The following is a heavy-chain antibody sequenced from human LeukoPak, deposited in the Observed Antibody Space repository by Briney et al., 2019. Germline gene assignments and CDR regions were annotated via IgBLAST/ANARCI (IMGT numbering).Heavy chain of an antibody. CDR2: IFQGVST. D-gene: IGHD6-19*01. CDR3: ARNNSNGFDF. V-gene: IGHV4-38-2*02. J-gene: IGHJ4*02. Sequence: SETLSLTCTVSGYSISGGYYWGWIRQPPGKGLEWIGTIFQGVSTYYSPSLKSRVTTSVDTSKNQFSLKLSSVTAADTAVYYCARNNSNGFDFWSQGTLVTVSS. CDR1: GYSISGGYY.